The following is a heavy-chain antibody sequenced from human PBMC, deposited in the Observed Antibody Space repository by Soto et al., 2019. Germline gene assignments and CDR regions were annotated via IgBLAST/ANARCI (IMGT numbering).Heavy chain of an antibody. V-gene: IGHV1-69*08. CDR1: GGTISTYV. D-gene: IGHD6-13*01. Sequence: QVHLVQSGAEVKKPGSSVKVSCKTSGGTISTYVINWVRQAPGQGLEWMGRIIPALGAADYAQKFQDRLTITADKSTSTAYMELSSLRSDDTAVYYCARGGQQVFAFDYWCQGTLVAVSS. CDR2: IIPALGAA. CDR3: ARGGQQVFAFDY. J-gene: IGHJ4*02.